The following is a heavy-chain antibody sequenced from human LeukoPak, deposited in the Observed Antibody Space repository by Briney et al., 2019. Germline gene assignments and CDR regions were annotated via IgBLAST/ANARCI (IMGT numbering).Heavy chain of an antibody. CDR3: ARHTTVGGSLRFDY. Sequence: EESLKISCKGSGYGFSSYWIGWVRQMPGKGLEYMGIICPGDSDTRYSQSFQGQVTISADKSITTAYLQWSSLKASDTAMYYCARHTTVGGSLRFDYWGQGTLVSVSS. D-gene: IGHD4-23*01. CDR1: GYGFSSYW. J-gene: IGHJ4*02. CDR2: ICPGDSDT. V-gene: IGHV5-51*01.